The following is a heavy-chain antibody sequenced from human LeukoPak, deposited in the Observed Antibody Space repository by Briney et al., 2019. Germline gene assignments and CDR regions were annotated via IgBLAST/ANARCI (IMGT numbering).Heavy chain of an antibody. D-gene: IGHD5-18*01. J-gene: IGHJ4*02. V-gene: IGHV3-30*02. CDR1: GFTFRSHG. Sequence: GGALRLFCAAAGFTFRSHGLHWVRQAPGQGLGGGAFIRYDGSNKYYADSVKGRLTISRDNSKNTLYLQMNSLRAEDTAVYYCAKDLSDPVMVIESWGQGTLVTVSS. CDR3: AKDLSDPVMVIES. CDR2: IRYDGSNK.